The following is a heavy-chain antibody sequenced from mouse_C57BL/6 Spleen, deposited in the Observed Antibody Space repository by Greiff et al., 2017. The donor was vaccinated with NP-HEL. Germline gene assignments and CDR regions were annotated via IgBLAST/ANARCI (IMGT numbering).Heavy chain of an antibody. CDR2: INPNNGGT. V-gene: IGHV1-26*01. CDR1: GYTFTDYY. J-gene: IGHJ4*01. D-gene: IGHD4-1*01. Sequence: VQLQQSGPELVKPGASVKISCKASGYTFTDYYMNWVKQSHGKSLEWIGDINPNNGGTSYNQKFKGKATLTVDKSSSTAYMELRSLTSEDSAVYYCALELTGNYAMDYWGQGTSVTVSS. CDR3: ALELTGNYAMDY.